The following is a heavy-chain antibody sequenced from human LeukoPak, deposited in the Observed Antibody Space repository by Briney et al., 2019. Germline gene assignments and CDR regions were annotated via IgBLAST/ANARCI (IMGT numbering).Heavy chain of an antibody. J-gene: IGHJ3*02. CDR2: ISSSGSYI. V-gene: IGHV3-21*01. Sequence: GGSLRLSCAASGFTFTSYTMNWVRQAPGKGLEWVSDISSSGSYIDYADSVKGRFTISRDNAKNSLFLQMNSLRAEDTAVYYCARSLIADGAFDIWGQGTMVTVSS. CDR1: GFTFTSYT. CDR3: ARSLIADGAFDI. D-gene: IGHD2-21*01.